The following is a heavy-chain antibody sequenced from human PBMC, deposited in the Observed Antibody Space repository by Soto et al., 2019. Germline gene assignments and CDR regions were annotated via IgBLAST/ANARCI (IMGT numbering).Heavy chain of an antibody. CDR2: ISSRGTII. D-gene: IGHD6-19*01. CDR3: ARVVAVTGPYFDY. V-gene: IGHV3-11*01. Sequence: QVQLVESGGGLVKPGGSLRLSCAASGFTFSDYYMGWIRQAPGKGLEWVSYISSRGTIIHYADSVKGRFTISRDNAENSLYLQMNSLRADDTAVYYCARVVAVTGPYFDYWGQGTLVTVSS. CDR1: GFTFSDYY. J-gene: IGHJ4*02.